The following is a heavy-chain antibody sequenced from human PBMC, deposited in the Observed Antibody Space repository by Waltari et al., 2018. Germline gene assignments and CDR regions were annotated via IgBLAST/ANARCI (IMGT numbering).Heavy chain of an antibody. Sequence: EVQLVESGGGLVKPGGSLRLSCSASGFTFSNAWMRWVRTAPGKGLEWVGRIKSKTEGGTTDYAAHVKGRFTISRDDSKNTLYLQMNSLKTEDTAVYYCTTGLTRITMVRGVIKNYWGQGTLVTVSS. V-gene: IGHV3-15*01. CDR2: IKSKTEGGTT. J-gene: IGHJ4*02. D-gene: IGHD3-10*01. CDR3: TTGLTRITMVRGVIKNY. CDR1: GFTFSNAW.